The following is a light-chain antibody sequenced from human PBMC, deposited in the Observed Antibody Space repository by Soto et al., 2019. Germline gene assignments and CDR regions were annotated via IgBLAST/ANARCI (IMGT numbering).Light chain of an antibody. Sequence: EIVLTQSPGTLSLSPGERATLSCRASQSVSFNYLAWYQQRPGQAPRLLIHGASRRASGTPDRFSGSGSGTDFTLTISKLEPEDFAVYHCQQYGKPPRTFGQGTKVEIK. J-gene: IGKJ1*01. CDR1: QSVSFNY. CDR3: QQYGKPPRT. CDR2: GAS. V-gene: IGKV3-20*01.